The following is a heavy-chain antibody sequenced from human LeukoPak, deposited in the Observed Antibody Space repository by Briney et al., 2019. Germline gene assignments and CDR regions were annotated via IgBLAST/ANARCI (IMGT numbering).Heavy chain of an antibody. CDR2: INTDKGDK. D-gene: IGHD3-9*01. V-gene: IGHV1-18*01. CDR3: ARAGLSRYFDWSSPSGFYYGMDV. J-gene: IGHJ6*02. Sequence: ASAKVSCKASGYTFAAYGITWVRQAPGQGLEWMGWINTDKGDKKYAQTFQGRVTMTTDTSTSTAYMDLRSLRSDDTAVYYCARAGLSRYFDWSSPSGFYYGMDVWGQGTTVIVSS. CDR1: GYTFAAYG.